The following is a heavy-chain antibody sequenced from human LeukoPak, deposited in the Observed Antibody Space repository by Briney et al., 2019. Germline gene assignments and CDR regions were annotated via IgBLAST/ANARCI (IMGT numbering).Heavy chain of an antibody. J-gene: IGHJ5*02. Sequence: PGGSLRLSCAASGFTFSSYEMNWVRQAPGKGREWGSYISSSGSTIYYADSVKGRFTISRDNAKNSLYLQMNSLRAEDTAVYYCARDNNRGWFDPWGQGTLVTVSS. CDR3: ARDNNRGWFDP. D-gene: IGHD1/OR15-1a*01. V-gene: IGHV3-48*03. CDR1: GFTFSSYE. CDR2: ISSSGSTI.